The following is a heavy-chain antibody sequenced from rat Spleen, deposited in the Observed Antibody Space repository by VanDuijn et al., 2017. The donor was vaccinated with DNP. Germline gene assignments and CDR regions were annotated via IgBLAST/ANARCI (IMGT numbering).Heavy chain of an antibody. CDR3: TAELGGY. CDR1: GFTFSAYY. CDR2: IGSPAYAP. V-gene: IGHV5-27*01. J-gene: IGHJ2*01. Sequence: EVQLVESGGGLVQPGRSLKLSCAASGFTFSAYYMAWVRQAPAKGLEWVAYIGSPAYAPYYTDSVKGRFAISRDNAKSTLYLQMNSLRSEDMATYYCTAELGGYWGQGVRVTVSS. D-gene: IGHD5-1*01.